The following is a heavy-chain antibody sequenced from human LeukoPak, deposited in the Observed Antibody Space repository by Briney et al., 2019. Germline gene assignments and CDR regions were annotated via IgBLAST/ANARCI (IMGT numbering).Heavy chain of an antibody. CDR2: ISGSGGST. V-gene: IGHV3-23*01. D-gene: IGHD5-24*01. Sequence: PGGSLRLSCAASGFTFSSYAMSWVSQAPGKGLEWVSAISGSGGSTYYADSVKGRFTISRDNSRNTVYLQMSSLRSDDTAIYYCAKTLDGFWPQFDFWGQGTLLTVSS. CDR3: AKTLDGFWPQFDF. CDR1: GFTFSSYA. J-gene: IGHJ4*02.